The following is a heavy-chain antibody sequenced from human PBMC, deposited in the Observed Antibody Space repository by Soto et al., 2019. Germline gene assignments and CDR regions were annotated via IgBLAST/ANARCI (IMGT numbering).Heavy chain of an antibody. V-gene: IGHV3-66*01. CDR1: GFTVNSNY. CDR2: IYSDGST. J-gene: IGHJ4*02. D-gene: IGHD3-9*01. Sequence: LRLSCAASGFTVNSNYMSWVRQAPGKGLEWVSVIYSDGSTYYADSVKGRFIISRDNSNNTLYFQMNSLRAEDTAVYYCATLTKYDILTGFYPCWGQGTLVTVSS. CDR3: ATLTKYDILTGFYPC.